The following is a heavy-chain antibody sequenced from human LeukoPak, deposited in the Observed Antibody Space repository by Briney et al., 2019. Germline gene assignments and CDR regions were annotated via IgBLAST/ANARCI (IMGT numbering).Heavy chain of an antibody. V-gene: IGHV3-48*03. J-gene: IGHJ3*02. CDR3: AGAEMATLAFDI. Sequence: PGGSLRLSCAASGFTFSSYEMNWVRQAPGKGLEWVSYISSSGSTIYYADPVKGRFTISRDNAKNSPYLQMNSLGAEDTAVYYCAGAEMATLAFDIWGQGTMVTVSS. CDR1: GFTFSSYE. CDR2: ISSSGSTI. D-gene: IGHD5-24*01.